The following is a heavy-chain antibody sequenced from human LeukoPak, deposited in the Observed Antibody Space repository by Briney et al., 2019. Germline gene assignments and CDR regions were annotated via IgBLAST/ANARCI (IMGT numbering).Heavy chain of an antibody. J-gene: IGHJ2*01. CDR3: ARDPGSSPHDWYFDL. CDR1: GFTFSSNW. D-gene: IGHD1-26*01. Sequence: GGSLRLSCAASGFTFSSNWMHWVRQIPGKGPVWVSRINSEGKTTHYADFVRGRFIISRDNAKNTLYLQMHSLRAEDTAVYYCARDPGSSPHDWYFDLWGRGTLVTVSS. CDR2: INSEGKTT. V-gene: IGHV3-74*01.